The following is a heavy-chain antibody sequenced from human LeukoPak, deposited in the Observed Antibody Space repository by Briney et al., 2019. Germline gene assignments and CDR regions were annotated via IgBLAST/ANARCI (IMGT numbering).Heavy chain of an antibody. J-gene: IGHJ4*02. CDR2: ISDSGNT. V-gene: IGHV3-23*01. CDR3: AKAPVTTCRGAYCYPFDY. D-gene: IGHD2-21*01. Sequence: PGGSLRLSCVASGFTLSSYAMSWVRQAPGKGLEWVTAISDSGNTYHADSVKGRFTISRDSSKNTLFLQMNRLRPEDAAAYYCAKAPVTTCRGAYCYPFDYWGQGTLVTVSS. CDR1: GFTLSSYA.